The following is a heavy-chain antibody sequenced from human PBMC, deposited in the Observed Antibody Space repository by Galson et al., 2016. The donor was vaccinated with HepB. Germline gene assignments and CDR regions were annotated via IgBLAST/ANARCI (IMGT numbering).Heavy chain of an antibody. CDR1: GFSLSTSGVG. Sequence: PALVKPTQTLTLTCTFSGFSLSTSGVGVGWIRQPPGKALEWLALIYWDDGKRYSPSLKNRLTVTKDTSKNQVVLTMTNMDPVDTGTYYCAHRVVGSSNTWNAGYFDSWGQGSLVSVSS. CDR3: AHRVVGSSNTWNAGYFDS. V-gene: IGHV2-5*02. CDR2: IYWDDGK. J-gene: IGHJ4*02. D-gene: IGHD6-13*01.